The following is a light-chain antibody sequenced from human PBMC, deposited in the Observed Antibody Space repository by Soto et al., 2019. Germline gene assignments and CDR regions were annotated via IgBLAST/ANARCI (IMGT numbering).Light chain of an antibody. V-gene: IGKV3-20*01. CDR2: GAS. CDR1: QSVSNNY. J-gene: IGKJ1*01. Sequence: EIVLTPSPGTLSLSPWERATLSCMASQSVSNNYLAWYQQKPGQAPRLLIYGASNRATGIPDRFSGSGSGTDFTLTISSLQSEDFAVYYCQHYNSYSEAFGQGTKVDIK. CDR3: QHYNSYSEA.